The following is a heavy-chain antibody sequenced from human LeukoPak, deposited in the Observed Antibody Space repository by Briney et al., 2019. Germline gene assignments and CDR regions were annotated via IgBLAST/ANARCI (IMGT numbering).Heavy chain of an antibody. CDR2: ISGYNGNT. V-gene: IGHV1-18*01. Sequence: ASVKVSCKASGYTFTSYAISWVRQAPGQGLEWMGWISGYNGNTNYAHKFQGRVTMTTDTSTSTAYMELRSLRTDDTAVYYCARLTVVMVYSIQENWLDPWGQGTLVTVSS. J-gene: IGHJ5*02. D-gene: IGHD2-8*01. CDR1: GYTFTSYA. CDR3: ARLTVVMVYSIQENWLDP.